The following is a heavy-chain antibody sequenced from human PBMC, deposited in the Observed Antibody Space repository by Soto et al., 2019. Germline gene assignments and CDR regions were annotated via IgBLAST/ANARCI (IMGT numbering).Heavy chain of an antibody. D-gene: IGHD3-16*01. V-gene: IGHV3-73*02. Sequence: EVQLVESGGGLVQPGGSLKLSCAASGFTFSGSAMHWVRQASGKGLEWVGRIRSKANSYATAYAASVKGRFTISRDDSKNTAYLQMNSLKTEDTAVYCCTSWGDYQSSELGDYWGQGTLVTVSS. CDR1: GFTFSGSA. CDR2: IRSKANSYAT. CDR3: TSWGDYQSSELGDY. J-gene: IGHJ4*02.